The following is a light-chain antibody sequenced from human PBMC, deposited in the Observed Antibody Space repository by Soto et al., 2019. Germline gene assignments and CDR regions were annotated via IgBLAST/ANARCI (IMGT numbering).Light chain of an antibody. CDR1: SSDVGGYNY. Sequence: QFALTQPASVSGSPGQSITISCTGTSSDVGGYNYVSWYQQHPGKAPKLMIYDVSNRPSGVSNRFSGSKSGNTASLTISGLQAEDEADYYCSSYTSSSIVFGTGTKLTVL. CDR2: DVS. J-gene: IGLJ1*01. CDR3: SSYTSSSIV. V-gene: IGLV2-14*01.